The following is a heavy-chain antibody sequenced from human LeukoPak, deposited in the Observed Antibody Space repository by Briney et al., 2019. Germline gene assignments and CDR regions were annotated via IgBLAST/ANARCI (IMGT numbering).Heavy chain of an antibody. CDR2: ISWNSGSI. CDR3: AKGLYYDSSGYLGTFDY. Sequence: GRSLRLSCAAPGFTFDDYAMHWVRQAPGKGLEWVSGISWNSGSIGYADSVKGRFTISRDNAKNSLYLQMNSLRAEDTALYYCAKGLYYDSSGYLGTFDYWGQGTLVTVSS. V-gene: IGHV3-9*01. J-gene: IGHJ4*02. D-gene: IGHD3-22*01. CDR1: GFTFDDYA.